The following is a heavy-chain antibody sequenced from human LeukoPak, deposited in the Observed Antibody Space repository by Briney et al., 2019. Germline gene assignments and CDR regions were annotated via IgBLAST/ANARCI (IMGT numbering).Heavy chain of an antibody. CDR1: GGSISRYY. CDR3: ARGTTMFFFNK. J-gene: IGHJ4*02. D-gene: IGHD3-10*02. Sequence: SETLSLTCTVSGGSISRYYWSWIRQPPGKGLEWIGYIYYSGSTYYNPSLKSRVTISVDTSKNQFSLKLSSVTAADTAVYYCARGTTMFFFNKWGQGTLVTVSS. CDR2: IYYSGST. V-gene: IGHV4-59*01.